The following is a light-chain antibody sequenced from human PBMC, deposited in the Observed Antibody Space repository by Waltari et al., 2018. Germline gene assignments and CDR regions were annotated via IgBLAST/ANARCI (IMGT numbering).Light chain of an antibody. CDR3: HSRDASGVAGS. CDR1: SLRSYC. J-gene: IGLJ2*01. Sequence: SSELTQDPAVSVAMGQTVRITCQGDSLRSYCASWYQQRPGQAPILVIYDKNNRPSGVPERFSGSSSHNTGSLTITGAQAEDEASYYCHSRDASGVAGSFGGGTKLTVL. V-gene: IGLV3-19*01. CDR2: DKN.